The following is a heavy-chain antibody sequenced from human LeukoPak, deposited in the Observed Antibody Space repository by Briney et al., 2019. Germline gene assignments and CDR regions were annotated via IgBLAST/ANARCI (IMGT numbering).Heavy chain of an antibody. CDR1: GYTFTGYY. V-gene: IGHV1-2*02. J-gene: IGHJ3*02. D-gene: IGHD2-2*03. Sequence: GASVKVSCKASGYTFTGYYMHWVRQAPGQGLEWMGWINPNSGGTNYAQKFQGRVTMTRDTSISTAYMELSRLRSDDTAVYYCARDGGYCSSTSCLDIWGQGTMVTVSS. CDR3: ARDGGYCSSTSCLDI. CDR2: INPNSGGT.